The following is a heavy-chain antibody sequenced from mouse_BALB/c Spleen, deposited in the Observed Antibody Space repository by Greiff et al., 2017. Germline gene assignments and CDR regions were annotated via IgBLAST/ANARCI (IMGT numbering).Heavy chain of an antibody. CDR2: IYPGNVNT. V-gene: IGHV1S56*01. CDR3: AKGEGDYGKGDAMDY. J-gene: IGHJ4*01. Sequence: QVQLQQSGPELVKPGASVRISCKASGYTFTSYYIHWVKQRPGQGLEWIGWIYPGNVNTKYNEKFKGKATLTADKSSSTAYMQLSSLTSEDSAVYFCAKGEGDYGKGDAMDYWGQGTSVTVSS. CDR1: GYTFTSYY. D-gene: IGHD1-1*02.